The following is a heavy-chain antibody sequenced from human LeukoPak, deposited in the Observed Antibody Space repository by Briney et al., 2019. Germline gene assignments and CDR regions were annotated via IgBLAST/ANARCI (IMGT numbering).Heavy chain of an antibody. V-gene: IGHV1-2*02. CDR3: ARELDYYGSGRRNWFDP. CDR1: GYTFTGYY. J-gene: IGHJ5*02. D-gene: IGHD3-10*01. CDR2: INPNSGGT. Sequence: PLASVKVSCKASGYTFTGYYMHWVRQAPGQGLEWMGWINPNSGGTNYAQKFQGRVTMTRDTSISTAYMELSRLRSDDTAVYYCARELDYYGSGRRNWFDPWGQGTLVTVSS.